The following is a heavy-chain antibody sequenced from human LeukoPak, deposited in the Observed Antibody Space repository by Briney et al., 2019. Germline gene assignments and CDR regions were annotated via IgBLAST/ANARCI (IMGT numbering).Heavy chain of an antibody. D-gene: IGHD3-9*01. V-gene: IGHV1-18*01. CDR3: AAIHYDILTGYYSGPRYFDY. Sequence: ASVKVSCKASGYSFTSYGINWVRQAPGQGLEWMGWISAYNGNTNYAQKLQGRVTLTTDTSTSTAYMELRSLRSDDTAVYYCAAIHYDILTGYYSGPRYFDYWGQGTLVTVSS. CDR1: GYSFTSYG. J-gene: IGHJ4*02. CDR2: ISAYNGNT.